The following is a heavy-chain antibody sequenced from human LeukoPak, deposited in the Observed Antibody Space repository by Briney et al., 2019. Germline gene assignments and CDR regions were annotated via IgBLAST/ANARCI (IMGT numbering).Heavy chain of an antibody. CDR3: TTDLYLDYSDSSGYPY. CDR1: GFTFSTYA. CDR2: ISDSGGGT. Sequence: GGSLRLSCAASGFTFSTYAMTWVRQAPGKGLEWVSTISDSGGGTYYADSVKGRFTISRDNSKNTLYLQMNSLKTEDTAVYYCTTDLYLDYSDSSGYPYWGQGTLVTVSS. J-gene: IGHJ4*02. D-gene: IGHD3-22*01. V-gene: IGHV3-23*01.